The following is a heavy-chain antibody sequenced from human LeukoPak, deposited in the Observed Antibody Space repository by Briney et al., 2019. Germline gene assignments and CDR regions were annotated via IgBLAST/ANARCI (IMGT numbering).Heavy chain of an antibody. D-gene: IGHD6-19*01. CDR2: MNPNSGNT. J-gene: IGHJ4*02. CDR1: GYTFTSYD. Sequence: ASVKVSCKASGYTFTSYDINWVRQATGQGLWWMGWMNPNSGNTGYAQKFQGRVTMTRNTSISTAYMELSSLRSEDTAVYYCARTPPSYHMAVAGTAILFDYWGQGTLVTVSS. V-gene: IGHV1-8*01. CDR3: ARTPPSYHMAVAGTAILFDY.